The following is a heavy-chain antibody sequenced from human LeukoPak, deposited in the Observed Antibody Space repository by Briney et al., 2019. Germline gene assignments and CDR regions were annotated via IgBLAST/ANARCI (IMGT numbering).Heavy chain of an antibody. V-gene: IGHV4-59*08. CDR1: GGSISSYY. J-gene: IGHJ4*02. CDR3: ARHDSSGWYLY. CDR2: IYYSGST. D-gene: IGHD6-19*01. Sequence: KASETLSLTCTVSGGSISSYYWSWIRQPPGKGLEWIGYIYYSGSTNYNPSLKSRVTISVDTSKNQFSLKLSSVTAADTAVYYCARHDSSGWYLYWGQGTLVSVSS.